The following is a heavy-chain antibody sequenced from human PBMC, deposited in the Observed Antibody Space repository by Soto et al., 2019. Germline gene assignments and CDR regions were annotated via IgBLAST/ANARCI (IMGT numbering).Heavy chain of an antibody. Sequence: QITLKESGPSPVKPTQTLTVTCTFSGFSLSNSGVGVAWIRQPPGKALEWLALIYGDNDKRYSPSLKTRLTXTXXXSXXHVVLTMTNMDPVDTATYYCAHCTLHDYGDYDPGTSHVFDSWGQGTLVTVSS. CDR2: IYGDNDK. D-gene: IGHD4-17*01. V-gene: IGHV2-5*02. CDR1: GFSLSNSGVG. J-gene: IGHJ4*02. CDR3: AHCTLHDYGDYDPGTSHVFDS.